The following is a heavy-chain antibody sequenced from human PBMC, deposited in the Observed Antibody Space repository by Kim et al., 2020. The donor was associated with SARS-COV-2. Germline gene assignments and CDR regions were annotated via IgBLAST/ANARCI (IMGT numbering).Heavy chain of an antibody. J-gene: IGHJ5*02. V-gene: IGHV4-59*13. CDR3: ARVPQRANWFDP. CDR1: GGSISSYY. Sequence: SETLSLTCTVSGGSISSYYWSWIRQPPGKGLEWIGYIYYSGSTNYNPSLKSRVTISVDTSKNQFSLKLSSVTAADTAVYYCARVPQRANWFDPWGQGTLVTVSS. CDR2: IYYSGST. D-gene: IGHD6-25*01.